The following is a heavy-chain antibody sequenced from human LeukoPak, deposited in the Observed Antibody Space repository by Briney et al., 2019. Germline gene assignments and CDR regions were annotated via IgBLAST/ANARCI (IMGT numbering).Heavy chain of an antibody. Sequence: GRSLRLSCEASGFTFDNYAMHWVRQAPGRRLEWAAVISFDGNQEYYPDSVKGRFTISRDNSKNTLYLQMNGLKTEDTAVYYCAREGSIVARTDYWGQGTLVTVSS. J-gene: IGHJ4*02. D-gene: IGHD3-16*02. V-gene: IGHV3-30-3*01. CDR1: GFTFDNYA. CDR2: ISFDGNQE. CDR3: AREGSIVARTDY.